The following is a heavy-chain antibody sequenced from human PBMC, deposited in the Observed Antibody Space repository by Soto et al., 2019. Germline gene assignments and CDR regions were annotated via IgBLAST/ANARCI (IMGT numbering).Heavy chain of an antibody. D-gene: IGHD3-3*01. CDR3: AKDCSPRLRFLEWLLFVVDY. V-gene: IGHV3-30*18. CDR2: ISYDGSNK. J-gene: IGHJ4*02. CDR1: GFTFSSYG. Sequence: GGSLRLSCAASGFTFSSYGMHWVRQAPGKGLEWVAVISYDGSNKYYADSVKGRFTISRDNSKNTLYLQMNSLRAEDTVVYYCAKDCSPRLRFLEWLLFVVDYWGQGTLVTVSS.